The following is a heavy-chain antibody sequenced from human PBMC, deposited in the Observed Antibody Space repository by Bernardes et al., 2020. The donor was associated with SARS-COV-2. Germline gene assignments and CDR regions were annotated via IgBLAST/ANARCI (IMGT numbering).Heavy chain of an antibody. V-gene: IGHV4-39*01. Sequence: SETLSLTCTVSGGSISSNNYYWGWIRQSPGKGLGWIGTIYYTKTIYYNPSLKSLVTISVDTSKNQFSLSLSSVTAADTAVYYCARRYSGYDMFNWFDSWGQGALITVSS. CDR1: GGSISSNNYY. D-gene: IGHD5-12*01. J-gene: IGHJ5*01. CDR3: ARRYSGYDMFNWFDS. CDR2: IYYTKTI.